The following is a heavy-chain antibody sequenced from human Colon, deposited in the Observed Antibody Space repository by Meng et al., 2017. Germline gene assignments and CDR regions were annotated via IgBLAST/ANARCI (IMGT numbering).Heavy chain of an antibody. Sequence: VQLVGAGGGCGQPGGSLRLSCAASGFTLSAHLMHWVRQAPGKGLVGIARISVDETATTYADSVKGRFTISRDNAKNTLYLQMNSLRAEDTAVYYCARSGYHNGYDYWGQGTLVTSPQ. CDR3: ARSGYHNGYDY. CDR1: GFTLSAHL. CDR2: ISVDETAT. J-gene: IGHJ4*02. V-gene: IGHV3-74*01. D-gene: IGHD6-25*01.